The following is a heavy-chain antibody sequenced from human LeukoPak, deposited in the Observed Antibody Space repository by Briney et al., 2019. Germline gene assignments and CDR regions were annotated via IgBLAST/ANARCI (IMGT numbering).Heavy chain of an antibody. Sequence: ASVKVSCKASGYTFPIYFMHWVRQAPGQGLEWMGIINPTGGSTTYAQKFQGRVTMTRDTSTSTVYMELSSLRSDDTAVYYCARTAARRFDYWGQGTLVTVSS. V-gene: IGHV1-46*01. CDR2: INPTGGST. D-gene: IGHD6-6*01. CDR3: ARTAARRFDY. CDR1: GYTFPIYF. J-gene: IGHJ4*02.